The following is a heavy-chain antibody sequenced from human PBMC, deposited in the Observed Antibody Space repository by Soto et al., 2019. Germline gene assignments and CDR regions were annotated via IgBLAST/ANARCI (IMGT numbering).Heavy chain of an antibody. J-gene: IGHJ6*02. D-gene: IGHD6-25*01. Sequence: QVQLQESGPGLVNPSQTLSLTCTVSGGSIFTGGSIYYDDYYWSWIRQPPGKGLEWIGSVSYSGTTFDTTSLKGRLTISVATSKNQFSLQLSSVTAADTAVYYCARDPNDVTAGVYGLDVWGQGTTVTVSS. V-gene: IGHV4-30-4*01. CDR3: ARDPNDVTAGVYGLDV. CDR1: GGSIFTGGSIYYDDYY. CDR2: VSYSGTT.